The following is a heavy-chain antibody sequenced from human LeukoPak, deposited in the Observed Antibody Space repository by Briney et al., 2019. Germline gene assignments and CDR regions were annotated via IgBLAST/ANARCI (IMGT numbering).Heavy chain of an antibody. CDR1: GFTFSSHE. CDR3: ARDIGRSGWFSMDV. CDR2: ISGSGSTV. V-gene: IGHV3-48*03. D-gene: IGHD6-19*01. Sequence: GGSLRLSCAASGFTFSSHEMNWVRQAPGKGLEWVSYISGSGSTVYYADSVKGRFTISRVNSKNSLHLQMNSLRAEDTAVYYCARDIGRSGWFSMDVWGKGTTVTISS. J-gene: IGHJ6*04.